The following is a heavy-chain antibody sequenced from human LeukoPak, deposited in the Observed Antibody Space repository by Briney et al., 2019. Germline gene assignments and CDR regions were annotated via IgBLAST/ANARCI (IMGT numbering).Heavy chain of an antibody. CDR3: ATTGRGRTTGTTDY. CDR2: IIPIFGTA. J-gene: IGHJ4*02. CDR1: GGTFSSYA. D-gene: IGHD1-1*01. Sequence: SVKVSCKASGGTFSSYAISWVRQAPGQGLEWMGGIIPIFGTANYAQKLQGRVTITADKSTSTAYMELSSLRSEDTAVYYCATTGRGRTTGTTDYWGQGTLVTVSS. V-gene: IGHV1-69*06.